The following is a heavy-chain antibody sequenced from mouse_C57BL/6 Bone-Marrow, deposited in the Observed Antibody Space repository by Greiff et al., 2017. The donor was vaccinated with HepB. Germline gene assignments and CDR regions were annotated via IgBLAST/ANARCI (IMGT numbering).Heavy chain of an antibody. CDR2: IDPSDSYT. J-gene: IGHJ1*03. CDR1: GYTFTSYW. CDR3: ARGGLLWYFDV. V-gene: IGHV1-69*01. Sequence: QVQLQHPGAELVMPGASVKLSCKASGYTFTSYWMHWVKQRPGQGLEWIGEIDPSDSYTNYNQKFKGKSTLTVDKSSSTAYMQLSSLTSEDSAVYYCARGGLLWYFDVWGTGTTVTVSS. D-gene: IGHD2-13*01.